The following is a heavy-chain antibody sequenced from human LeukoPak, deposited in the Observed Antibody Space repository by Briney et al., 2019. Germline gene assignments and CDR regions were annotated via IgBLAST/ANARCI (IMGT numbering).Heavy chain of an antibody. J-gene: IGHJ4*02. V-gene: IGHV3-23*01. D-gene: IGHD2-15*01. CDR1: GFTFSSYG. CDR3: AKSGLNRFDY. CDR2: ISGRGSGDRT. Sequence: GGSLRLSCAASGFTFSSYGMSWGRQAPGAGLGWVSNISGRGSGDRTYYADSVKGRFTISRDNSKNTLYLQMNSLRAEDTAVYYCAKSGLNRFDYWGQGTLVTVSS.